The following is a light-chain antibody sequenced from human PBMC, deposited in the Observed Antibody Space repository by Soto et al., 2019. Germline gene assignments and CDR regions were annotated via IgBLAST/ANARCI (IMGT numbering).Light chain of an antibody. CDR3: SSYAGTNNLGV. V-gene: IGLV2-8*01. Sequence: QAVVTQPPSASGSPGQSVTISCTGTSSDVGGYNYVSWYQQHPGKAPKLMIYEVSKRPSGVPDRFSGSKSGNTASLTVSGLQAEDEADYYCSSYAGTNNLGVFGGGTKVTVL. CDR2: EVS. J-gene: IGLJ3*02. CDR1: SSDVGGYNY.